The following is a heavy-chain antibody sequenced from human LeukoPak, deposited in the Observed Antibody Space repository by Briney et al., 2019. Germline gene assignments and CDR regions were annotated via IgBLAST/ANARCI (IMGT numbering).Heavy chain of an antibody. J-gene: IGHJ4*02. CDR1: GFTFSNYG. D-gene: IGHD2-8*02. CDR2: INYDGSNK. CDR3: ARALSTGGRIDY. V-gene: IGHV3-33*08. Sequence: PGGSLRLSCGASGFTFSNYGMHWVRQAPGKGLEWVAVINYDGSNKYYADSVKGRFTISRDNSKNTLYLQMNSLRVEDTAVYYCARALSTGGRIDYWGQGTLVTVSS.